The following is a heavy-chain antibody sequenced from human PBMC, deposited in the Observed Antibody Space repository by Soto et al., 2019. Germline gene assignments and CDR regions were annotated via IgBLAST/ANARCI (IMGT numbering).Heavy chain of an antibody. CDR2: IWYDGSNK. CDR1: GFTFSSYG. V-gene: IGHV3-33*01. D-gene: IGHD3-10*01. Sequence: QVQLVESGGGVVQPGRSLRLSCAASGFTFSSYGMHWVRQAPGKGLEWVAVIWYDGSNKYYADSVKGRFTISRDNSKNTLYLQMNSLRAEDTAVYYWARDPLILGVGELSHDWFDPWGQGTLVTVSS. J-gene: IGHJ5*02. CDR3: ARDPLILGVGELSHDWFDP.